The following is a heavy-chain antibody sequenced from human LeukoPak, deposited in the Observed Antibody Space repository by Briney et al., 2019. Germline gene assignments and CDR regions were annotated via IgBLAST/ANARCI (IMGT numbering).Heavy chain of an antibody. Sequence: GASVKVSCKASGFIFTSYGITWVRQAPGQGLEWLGWISAYNGDTKYAQKLQGRVTMTTDTPTSTAYMDLRSLRSDDTAVYYCARIADYSLNWYFDLWGRGTRVTVSS. CDR3: ARIADYSLNWYFDL. D-gene: IGHD4-11*01. V-gene: IGHV1-18*01. CDR2: ISAYNGDT. CDR1: GFIFTSYG. J-gene: IGHJ2*01.